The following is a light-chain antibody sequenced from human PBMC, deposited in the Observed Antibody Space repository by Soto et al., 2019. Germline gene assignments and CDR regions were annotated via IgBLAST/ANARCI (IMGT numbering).Light chain of an antibody. CDR1: QSVSSSY. V-gene: IGKV3-20*01. CDR3: QQYGSSPIT. CDR2: GAS. Sequence: EIVLTQSPGTLSLSPGERATLSCRVSQSVSSSYLAWYQQKPGQAPRLLIYGASSSATGIPDRFSGSGSGTDFTLTISRLEPEAFAVYYCQQYGSSPITFGQGTRLEIK. J-gene: IGKJ5*01.